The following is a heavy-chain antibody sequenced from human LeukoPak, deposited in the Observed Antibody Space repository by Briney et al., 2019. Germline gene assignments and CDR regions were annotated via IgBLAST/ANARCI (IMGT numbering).Heavy chain of an antibody. CDR2: IYHSGST. V-gene: IGHV4-38-2*02. J-gene: IGHJ5*02. CDR3: ARDWWDQVAMNWFDP. Sequence: SETLSLTCTVSGYSISSGYYWGWIRQPPGKGLEWIGSIYHSGSTYYNPSLKSRVTISVDTSKNQFSLKLSSVTAADTAVYYCARDWWDQVAMNWFDPWGQGTLVTVSS. CDR1: GYSISSGYY. D-gene: IGHD1-26*01.